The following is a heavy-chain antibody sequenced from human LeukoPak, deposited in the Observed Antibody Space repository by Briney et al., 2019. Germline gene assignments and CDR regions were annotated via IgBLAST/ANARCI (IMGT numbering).Heavy chain of an antibody. Sequence: GGSLRLSCAASGFTFSNYGMHWVRQAPGKGLEWVAIIWSVGDNKYYADSVKGRFTISRDNSKNTLYLQMNSLRAEDTAVYYCAKDRVGATERWGQGTLVTVSS. D-gene: IGHD1-26*01. CDR1: GFTFSNYG. CDR3: AKDRVGATER. J-gene: IGHJ4*02. CDR2: IWSVGDNK. V-gene: IGHV3-30*02.